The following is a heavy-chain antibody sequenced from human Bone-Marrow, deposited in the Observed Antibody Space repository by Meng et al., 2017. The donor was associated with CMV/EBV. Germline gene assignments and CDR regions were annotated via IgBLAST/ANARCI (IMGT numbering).Heavy chain of an antibody. J-gene: IGHJ4*02. CDR3: AKSGQLKAGDYFDY. Sequence: GESLKISCAASGFTFSSYGMHWVRQAPGKGLEWVAFIRYDGSNKYYADSVKGRFTISRDNSKNTLYLQMNSLRAEDTAVYYCAKSGQLKAGDYFDYWGQGTLVTVSS. CDR1: GFTFSSYG. V-gene: IGHV3-30*02. D-gene: IGHD5-18*01. CDR2: IRYDGSNK.